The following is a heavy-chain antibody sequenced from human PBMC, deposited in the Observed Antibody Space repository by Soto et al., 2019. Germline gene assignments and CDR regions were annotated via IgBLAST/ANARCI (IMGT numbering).Heavy chain of an antibody. CDR1: GFTFSHHS. D-gene: IGHD2-15*01. CDR3: VKVSGYCTGGSCFSYFDY. V-gene: IGHV3-64D*06. CDR2: ISGSGGNI. J-gene: IGHJ4*02. Sequence: PGGSLRLSCSGSGFTFSHHSLYWVRQPPGKGLQCVSSISGSGGNIYYAESAKGRFTISRDNSKNTLYLQMTSLSSEDSAVYYCVKVSGYCTGGSCFSYFDYWGQGTPVTVSS.